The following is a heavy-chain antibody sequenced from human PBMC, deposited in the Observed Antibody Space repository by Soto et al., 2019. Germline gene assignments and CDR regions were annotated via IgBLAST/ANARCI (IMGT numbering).Heavy chain of an antibody. J-gene: IGHJ3*02. D-gene: IGHD4-17*01. V-gene: IGHV5-51*03. CDR1: GHSFTTYW. CDR2: IYPGDSRT. Sequence: EAQLVQSGAEVKKPGESLKISCEDSGHSFTTYWIAWVRQMPGKGLEWMGIIYPGDSRTTYSPSFQGQVIISADKSINTAYLQWSSLKASDTAMYYCTSDLDYGGNSHSIDIWGQGTMVIVSS. CDR3: TSDLDYGGNSHSIDI.